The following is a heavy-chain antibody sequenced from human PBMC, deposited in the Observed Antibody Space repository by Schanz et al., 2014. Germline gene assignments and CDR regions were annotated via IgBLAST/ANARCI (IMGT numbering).Heavy chain of an antibody. V-gene: IGHV4-61*02. CDR2: VFPNGIT. CDR3: ARDTTWRLDL. CDR1: GGSISSGSYY. D-gene: IGHD1-1*01. J-gene: IGHJ2*01. Sequence: QVQLQQWGAGLLKPSETLSLTCSVSGGSISSGSYYWSWIRQPAGKALEWVGRVFPNGITNYNPSLKSRVTISLDTSKNQFSLTLTSLTAADTAVYYCARDTTWRLDLWGRGTLVTVSS.